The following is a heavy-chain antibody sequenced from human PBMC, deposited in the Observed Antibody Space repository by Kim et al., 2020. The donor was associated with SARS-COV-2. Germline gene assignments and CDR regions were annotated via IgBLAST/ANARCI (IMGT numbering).Heavy chain of an antibody. CDR2: IYSSGST. D-gene: IGHD6-13*01. Sequence: SETLSLTCTVSGGSISGYYWSWIRQPAGKGLEWIGHIYSSGSTNYNPSLKSRVTMSVDTSKNQLSLKLSSVTAADTAVYYCARVGKYFSSWANFDYWGQGILVTVSS. J-gene: IGHJ4*02. CDR1: GGSISGYY. V-gene: IGHV4-4*07. CDR3: ARVGKYFSSWANFDY.